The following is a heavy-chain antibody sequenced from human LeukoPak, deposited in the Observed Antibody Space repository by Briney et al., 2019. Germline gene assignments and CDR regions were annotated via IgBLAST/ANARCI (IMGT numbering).Heavy chain of an antibody. Sequence: GGSLRLSCIASGFTFTRNCMHWVRQAPGKGLEWVAAIPHDGSSALYADSVKGRFIISRDNSKNTQYLQMNTLRIEDSAVYYCATGSDFYYDSWGQGILVTVSS. CDR3: ATGSDFYYDS. J-gene: IGHJ5*01. D-gene: IGHD1-26*01. CDR2: IPHDGSSA. V-gene: IGHV3-30-3*01. CDR1: GFTFTRNC.